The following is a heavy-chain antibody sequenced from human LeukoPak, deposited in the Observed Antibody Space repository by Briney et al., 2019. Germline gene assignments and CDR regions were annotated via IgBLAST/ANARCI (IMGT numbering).Heavy chain of an antibody. CDR3: ARVSGQFYFYYYMDV. D-gene: IGHD6-19*01. CDR2: IYYSGST. Sequence: PSETLSPTCTVSGGSIRSSSYYWGWIRQPPGKGLEWIGSIYYSGSTYYNPSLKSRVTISVDTSKNQFPLRLSSVTAADTAVYYCARVSGQFYFYYYMDVWGKGTTVTISS. CDR1: GGSIRSSSYY. V-gene: IGHV4-39*01. J-gene: IGHJ6*03.